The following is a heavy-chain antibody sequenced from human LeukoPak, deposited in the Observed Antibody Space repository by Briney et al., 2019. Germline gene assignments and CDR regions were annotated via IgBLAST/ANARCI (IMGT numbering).Heavy chain of an antibody. D-gene: IGHD4-11*01. Sequence: PSETLSLTCTVSGGSIRSPSYYWGWVRQPPGKGLEWIGNIYYSGSTYYYNPSLKSRVTISVDTSKNQFSLKLSSVTAADTAVYYCARGVGVYSNYPTYYYYYYMDVWGKGTTVTVSS. J-gene: IGHJ6*03. CDR1: GGSIRSPSYY. V-gene: IGHV4-39*07. CDR2: IYYSGSTY. CDR3: ARGVGVYSNYPTYYYYYYMDV.